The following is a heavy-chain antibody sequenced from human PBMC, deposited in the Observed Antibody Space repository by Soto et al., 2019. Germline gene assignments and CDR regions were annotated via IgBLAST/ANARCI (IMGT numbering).Heavy chain of an antibody. J-gene: IGHJ6*02. D-gene: IGHD3-10*01. CDR1: GGSISSYY. V-gene: IGHV4-59*01. Sequence: SETLSLTCTVSGGSISSYYWSWIRQPPGKGLEWIGYIYYSGSTNYNPSLKSRVTISVDTSKNQFSLKLSSVTAADTAVYYCARAMVRGVMNYYYGMDVWGQGTTVTVSS. CDR2: IYYSGST. CDR3: ARAMVRGVMNYYYGMDV.